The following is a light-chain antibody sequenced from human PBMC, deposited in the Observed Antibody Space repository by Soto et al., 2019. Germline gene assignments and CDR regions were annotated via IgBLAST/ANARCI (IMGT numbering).Light chain of an antibody. J-gene: IGKJ1*01. CDR1: QSVSNNY. V-gene: IGKV3-20*01. CDR2: XXX. Sequence: EIVLTQSPGTLSLSPGERATLSCRASQSVSNNYLAXXQQXXXXXXXXXXXXXXSRATGIPDRFSGSGSGTDFTLTISRLDSEDFAVYHCQQYDTSPQTFGQ. CDR3: QQYDTSPQT.